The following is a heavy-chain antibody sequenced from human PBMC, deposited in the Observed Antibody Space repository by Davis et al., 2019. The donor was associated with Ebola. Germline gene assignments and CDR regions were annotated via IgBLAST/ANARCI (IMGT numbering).Heavy chain of an antibody. V-gene: IGHV3-23*01. Sequence: GGSLRLSCAASGFTFSNAWMNWVRQAPGKGLEWVSTLGTSADTYYADSVRGRFTISRDNSKNTLYLQMNSLRAEDTAVYYCVKIDDFWSASYTGSADWGQGTLVTVAS. J-gene: IGHJ4*02. D-gene: IGHD3-3*01. CDR2: LGTSADT. CDR3: VKIDDFWSASYTGSAD. CDR1: GFTFSNAW.